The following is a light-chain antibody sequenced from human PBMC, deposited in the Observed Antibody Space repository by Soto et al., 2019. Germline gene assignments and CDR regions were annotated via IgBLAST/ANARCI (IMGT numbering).Light chain of an antibody. Sequence: QLVLTQSSYASASLGSSVNLTCTLSSGHSSYIIAWHQQQPGKAPRYLMKLEGSGSYNKGSGVPDRFSGSSSGADRYLTISNLQFEDEADYYCETWDSNTRVFGGGTKLTVL. CDR1: SGHSSYI. CDR3: ETWDSNTRV. J-gene: IGLJ3*02. CDR2: LEGSGSY. V-gene: IGLV4-60*02.